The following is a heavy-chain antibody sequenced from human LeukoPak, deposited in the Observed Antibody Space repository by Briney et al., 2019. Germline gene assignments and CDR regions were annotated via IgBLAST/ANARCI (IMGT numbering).Heavy chain of an antibody. Sequence: PGGSLRLSCAASGFTFSYYAMNWVRQAPGKGLEWVSGISGSGGSTYYADSVKGRFTISRDNSKNTLFLQLNSLRAEDTAVYYCAKQTHRITIFGVVKNYFDYWGQGTLVTVSS. CDR2: ISGSGGST. CDR3: AKQTHRITIFGVVKNYFDY. CDR1: GFTFSYYA. D-gene: IGHD3-3*01. J-gene: IGHJ4*02. V-gene: IGHV3-23*01.